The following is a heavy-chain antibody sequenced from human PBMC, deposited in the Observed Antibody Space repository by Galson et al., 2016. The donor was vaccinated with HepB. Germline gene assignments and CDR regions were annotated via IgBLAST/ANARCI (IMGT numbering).Heavy chain of an antibody. CDR1: GFTFSDHF. J-gene: IGHJ3*01. CDR3: ARGRLYDAFDL. V-gene: IGHV3-72*01. Sequence: SLRLSCAASGFTFSDHFMDWVRQAPGKGLEWVGRSRNKVNSYTTEYAASVNGRFTMSRDDSKNSLYLQMNSLKTEDTAMYYCARGRLYDAFDLWGRGTMVTVSS. CDR2: SRNKVNSYTT.